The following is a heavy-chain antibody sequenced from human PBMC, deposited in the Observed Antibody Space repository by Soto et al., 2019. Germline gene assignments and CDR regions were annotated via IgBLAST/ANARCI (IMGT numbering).Heavy chain of an antibody. V-gene: IGHV4-59*01. Sequence: QVQLQESGPGLVQPSETLSLTCTVSGVSISSYYWSWIRQTPGKGLEWIGYIYYSGNTNYNPSLKSRVTISVDTSKNQFSLNLTSVTAADTAMYYCARGGGNFDSCGQGTLVTVSS. CDR3: ARGGGNFDS. CDR1: GVSISSYY. J-gene: IGHJ4*02. CDR2: IYYSGNT.